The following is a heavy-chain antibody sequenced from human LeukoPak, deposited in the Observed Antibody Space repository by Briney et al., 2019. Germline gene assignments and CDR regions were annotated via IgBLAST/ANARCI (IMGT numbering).Heavy chain of an antibody. V-gene: IGHV3-33*01. CDR1: GFTFSSYG. CDR3: ARDQRWLQSYYFDY. D-gene: IGHD5-24*01. Sequence: GGSLRLSCAASGFTFSSYGMHWVRQAPGKGLEWVAVIWYDGSNKYYADSVKGRFTISRDNSKSTLYLQMNSLRVEDTAVYYCARDQRWLQSYYFDYWGQGTLVTVSS. CDR2: IWYDGSNK. J-gene: IGHJ4*02.